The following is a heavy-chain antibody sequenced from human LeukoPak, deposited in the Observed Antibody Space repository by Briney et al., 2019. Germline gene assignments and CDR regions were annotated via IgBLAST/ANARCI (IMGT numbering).Heavy chain of an antibody. D-gene: IGHD3-10*01. V-gene: IGHV1-24*01. CDR2: FDPEDGET. J-gene: IGHJ4*02. CDR1: GYTLTELS. CDR3: ATLKTDVLLWFGELSRRYYFDY. Sequence: ASVKVSCKVSGYTLTELSVHWVRQAPGKGLEWMGGFDPEDGETIYAQKFQGRVTMTEDTSTDTAYMELSSLRSEDTAVYYCATLKTDVLLWFGELSRRYYFDYWGQGTLVTVSS.